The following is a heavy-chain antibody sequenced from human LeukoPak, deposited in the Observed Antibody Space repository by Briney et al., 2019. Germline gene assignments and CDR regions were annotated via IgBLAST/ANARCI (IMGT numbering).Heavy chain of an antibody. V-gene: IGHV3-30*18. Sequence: GMSLRLSCAASGFPFSSYGMHWVRQAPGKGLEWVAAISNDGSNKFYADSVKGRFALSRDNPTSTVILRMNSLRAEDTAVYYCAKGGGSIGRSYYFDYWGQGTLVTVSS. CDR1: GFPFSSYG. D-gene: IGHD2-15*01. CDR3: AKGGGSIGRSYYFDY. J-gene: IGHJ4*02. CDR2: ISNDGSNK.